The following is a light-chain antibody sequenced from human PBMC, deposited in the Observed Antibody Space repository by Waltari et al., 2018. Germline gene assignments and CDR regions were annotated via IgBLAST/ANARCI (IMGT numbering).Light chain of an antibody. J-gene: IGKJ2*01. Sequence: DIQMTQSPSSLSTSVGDRVTITCRASQGVNSWLAWYQQKPGKTPKLMISKASNLQSGVPSRFSGSGSGTSFSLIISGLQAEDFATYYSQPYNTRPYTFGQGTKVEIK. CDR3: QPYNTRPYT. V-gene: IGKV1-5*03. CDR2: KAS. CDR1: QGVNSW.